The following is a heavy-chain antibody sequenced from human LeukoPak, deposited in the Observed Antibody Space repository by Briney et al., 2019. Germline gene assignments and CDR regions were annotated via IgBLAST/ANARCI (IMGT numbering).Heavy chain of an antibody. V-gene: IGHV1-2*02. J-gene: IGHJ5*02. CDR2: INPNSGDT. Sequence: SVKVSCKASGYIVTGYYMHGVRQAPGQGLEGMGWINPNSGDTNYSQKFQGRVTMTRDTSISTAYMELSSLRSEDTAVYYCARSADYGSGTDHWFDPWGQGTLVTVSS. D-gene: IGHD3-10*01. CDR3: ARSADYGSGTDHWFDP. CDR1: GYIVTGYY.